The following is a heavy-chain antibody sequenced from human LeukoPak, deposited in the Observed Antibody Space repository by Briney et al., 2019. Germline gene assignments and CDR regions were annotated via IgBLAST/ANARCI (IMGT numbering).Heavy chain of an antibody. Sequence: ASVKVSCKASGYTFTSYDINWVRQATGQGLEWMGWMNPNSGNTGYAQKFQGRVTMTRNTSISTAYMELSSLRSEDTAVYYCARGTWQQLVLNYWGQGTLVTVSS. CDR1: GYTFTSYD. CDR3: ARGTWQQLVLNY. V-gene: IGHV1-8*01. CDR2: MNPNSGNT. J-gene: IGHJ4*02. D-gene: IGHD6-13*01.